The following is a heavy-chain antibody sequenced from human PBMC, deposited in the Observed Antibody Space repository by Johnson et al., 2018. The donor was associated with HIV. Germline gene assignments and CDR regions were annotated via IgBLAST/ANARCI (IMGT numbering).Heavy chain of an antibody. Sequence: VQLVESGGGLVQPGGSLRLSCAASGFTFSSYWMSWVRQATGKGLEWVANIKQDGSEKYYVDSVKGRFTISRDNAKNSLYLQMNSLRAEDTAVYHCARGPTYYYDSSGYWSDAFDIWGQGTMVTVSS. CDR2: IKQDGSEK. J-gene: IGHJ3*02. CDR3: ARGPTYYYDSSGYWSDAFDI. D-gene: IGHD3-22*01. V-gene: IGHV3-7*05. CDR1: GFTFSSYW.